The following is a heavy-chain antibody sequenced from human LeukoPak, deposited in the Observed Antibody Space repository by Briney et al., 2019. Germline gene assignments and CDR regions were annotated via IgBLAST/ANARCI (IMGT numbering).Heavy chain of an antibody. CDR1: GYTFTSYG. CDR3: ARGTPGYYDSSGYYYLPFDY. V-gene: IGHV1-18*01. J-gene: IGHJ4*02. Sequence: GASVKVSCKASGYTFTSYGISWVRQAPGQGLEWMGWISAYNGNTNYAQKLQGRVTMTTDTSTSKAYMDLRSLRSDDTAVYYCARGTPGYYDSSGYYYLPFDYWGQGTLVTVSS. D-gene: IGHD3-22*01. CDR2: ISAYNGNT.